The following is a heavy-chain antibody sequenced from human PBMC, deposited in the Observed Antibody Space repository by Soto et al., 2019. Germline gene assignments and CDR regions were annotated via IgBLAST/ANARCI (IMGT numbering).Heavy chain of an antibody. J-gene: IGHJ5*02. D-gene: IGHD4-4*01. CDR1: GGSVSRSNCY. CDR2: IYYTGST. Sequence: KTSETLSLTCTVSGGSVSRSNCYWGWIRQPPGKGLEWIGSIYYTGSTYYNPSLKSRVTISVDTSKNQFSLKLSSMTATDTAVYYCARTVSGAVGNWFDPWGQGTLVTVS. CDR3: ARTVSGAVGNWFDP. V-gene: IGHV4-39*01.